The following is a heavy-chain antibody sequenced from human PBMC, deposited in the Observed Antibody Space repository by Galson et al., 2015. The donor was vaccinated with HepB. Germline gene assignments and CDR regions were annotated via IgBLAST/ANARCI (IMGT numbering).Heavy chain of an antibody. CDR1: GFTFSTYA. CDR3: AKVDFAVKGDNSSADL. V-gene: IGHV3-23*01. D-gene: IGHD6-6*01. CDR2: ISGSGGTT. Sequence: SLRLSCAASGFTFSTYAMSWVRQAPGKGLEWVSAISGSGGTTYYADSVKGRFTISRDNSKNTLSLQMSSLRGEGTAIYYCAKVDFAVKGDNSSADLWGQGTLLTVSS. J-gene: IGHJ4*02.